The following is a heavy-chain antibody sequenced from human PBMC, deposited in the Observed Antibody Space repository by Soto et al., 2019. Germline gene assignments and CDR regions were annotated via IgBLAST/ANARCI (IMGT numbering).Heavy chain of an antibody. CDR1: GFTFTRYS. CDR3: ARESEDLTSNFDY. Sequence: PGGSLRLSCAASGFTFTRYSMNWVRQAPGKGLEWVPSISSTTNYIYYGDSMKGQFTISRDNAKNSLYLEMNSLRAEDTAVYYCARESEDLTSNFDYWGQGTLVTVSS. J-gene: IGHJ4*02. CDR2: ISSTTNYI. V-gene: IGHV3-21*06.